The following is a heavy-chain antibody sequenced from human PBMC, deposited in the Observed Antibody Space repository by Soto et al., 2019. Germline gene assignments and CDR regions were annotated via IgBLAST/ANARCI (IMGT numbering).Heavy chain of an antibody. D-gene: IGHD3-16*01. CDR1: GGSISSSSYY. V-gene: IGHV4-39*01. CDR3: ASSTSRAGDAFDI. J-gene: IGHJ3*02. CDR2: ICYSGST. Sequence: QLQLQESGPGLVKPSETLSLTCTVSGGSISSSSYYWGWIRQPPGKGLEWIGSICYSGSTYYNPSLKSRVTISVDTSKNQFSLKLSSVTAADTAVYYCASSTSRAGDAFDIWGQGTMVTVSS.